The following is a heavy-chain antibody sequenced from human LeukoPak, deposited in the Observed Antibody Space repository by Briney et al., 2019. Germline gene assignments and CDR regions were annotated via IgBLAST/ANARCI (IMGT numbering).Heavy chain of an antibody. CDR1: GFTFSSYS. CDR3: ASFIVVVPAAIGYYYYGMDV. Sequence: GGSLRLTCAASGFTFSSYSMNWVRQAPGKGVEWVSSISSSSSYIYYADSVKGRFTISRDNAKNSLYLQMNSLRAEDTAVYYCASFIVVVPAAIGYYYYGMDVWGKGTTVTVSS. CDR2: ISSSSSYI. D-gene: IGHD2-2*02. V-gene: IGHV3-21*01. J-gene: IGHJ6*04.